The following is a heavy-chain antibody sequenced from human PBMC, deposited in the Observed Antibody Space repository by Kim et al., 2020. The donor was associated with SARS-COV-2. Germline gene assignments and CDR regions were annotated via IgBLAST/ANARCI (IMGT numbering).Heavy chain of an antibody. CDR3: ARVFPLTMVRGARFSYYFVS. V-gene: IGHV4-39*07. Sequence: SETLSLTCTVSGGSISSSSYYWGWIRQPPGKGLEWIGSIYYSGSTYYNPSLKSRVTISVDTSKNQFSLKLSSVTAADTAVYYCARVFPLTMVRGARFSYYFVSWGQGTLVTVSS. D-gene: IGHD3-10*01. J-gene: IGHJ4*02. CDR1: GGSISSSSYY. CDR2: IYYSGST.